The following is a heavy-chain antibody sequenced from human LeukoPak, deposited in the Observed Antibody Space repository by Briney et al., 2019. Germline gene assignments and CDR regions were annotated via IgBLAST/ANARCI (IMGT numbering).Heavy chain of an antibody. J-gene: IGHJ3*02. CDR1: GGSIGSHLFY. CDR2: IYYSGST. CDR3: ARHLTVGYYDSSGPRNDAFDI. D-gene: IGHD3-22*01. V-gene: IGHV4-39*01. Sequence: SETLSLTCTVSGGSIGSHLFYWAWIRQPPGKGLEWIGSIYYSGSTYYNPSLKSRVTISVDTSKNQFSLKLSSVTAADTAVYYCARHLTVGYYDSSGPRNDAFDIWGQGTMVTVSS.